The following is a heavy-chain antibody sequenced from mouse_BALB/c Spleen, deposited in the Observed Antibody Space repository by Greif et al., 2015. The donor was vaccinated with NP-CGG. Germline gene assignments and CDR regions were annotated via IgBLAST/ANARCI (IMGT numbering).Heavy chain of an antibody. D-gene: IGHD2-14*01. V-gene: IGHV1-4*01. CDR2: INPSSGYT. CDR1: GYTFTSYT. Sequence: VQVVESGAELARPGASVKMSCKASGYTFTSYTMHWVKQRPGQGLEWIGYINPSSGYTNYNQKFKDKATLTADKSSSTACMQLSSLTSEDSAVYYCARGGVRRDFDYWGQGTTLTVSS. CDR3: ARGGVRRDFDY. J-gene: IGHJ2*01.